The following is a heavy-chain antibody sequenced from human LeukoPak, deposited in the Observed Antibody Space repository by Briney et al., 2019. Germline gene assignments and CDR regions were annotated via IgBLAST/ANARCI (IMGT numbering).Heavy chain of an antibody. CDR2: FSDSGGRT. J-gene: IGHJ4*02. V-gene: IGHV3-23*01. Sequence: GGSLRLSCAASGFTFSNYAMSWVRQAPGKGLEWVSGFSDSGGRTYYADSVKGRFTISRDNSKNTLYLHTDSLRVEDTAVHYCAKSGGEQWNFWGQGTLVTVSS. D-gene: IGHD3-16*01. CDR1: GFTFSNYA. CDR3: AKSGGEQWNF.